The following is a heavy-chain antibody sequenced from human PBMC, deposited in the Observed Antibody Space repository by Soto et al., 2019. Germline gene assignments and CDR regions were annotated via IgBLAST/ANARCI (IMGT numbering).Heavy chain of an antibody. J-gene: IGHJ4*02. CDR2: TNGNLGTG. CDR3: ARRDSHGFFRYFDN. D-gene: IGHD3-3*01. CDR1: GGTFSSYP. Sequence: QVQLVQSGAEVMRPGSSVKVSCKASGGTFSSYPISWVRQAPGQGLEWMGGTNGNLGTGNYAQKFRGRLTITTDISTTTAYMELSSLTSEDTAVYYCARRDSHGFFRYFDNWGQGTLVTVSS. V-gene: IGHV1-69*06.